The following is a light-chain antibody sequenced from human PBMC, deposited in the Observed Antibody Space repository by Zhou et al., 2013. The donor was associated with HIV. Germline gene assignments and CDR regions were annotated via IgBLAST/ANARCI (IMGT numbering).Light chain of an antibody. CDR2: GAS. CDR3: QQYANSPQT. Sequence: EIVMTQFPATVSVFPGDRATLSCRASQGLNGDLAWYQQKPGQAPRLLVYGASTRATGIPDRFTGSGSGTDFTLTFTTLGPEDSAVYYCQQYANSPQTFGQGTKVEIK. V-gene: IGKV3D-15*01. J-gene: IGKJ2*01. CDR1: QGLNGD.